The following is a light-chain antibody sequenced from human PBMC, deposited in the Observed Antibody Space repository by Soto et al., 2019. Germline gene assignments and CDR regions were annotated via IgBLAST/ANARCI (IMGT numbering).Light chain of an antibody. J-gene: IGLJ3*02. CDR2: EAG. CDR1: SSDVGSYNF. Sequence: QSALTQPASVSGSPGQSITISCTGTSSDVGSYNFASWYQQHPGKAPKLMIFEAGKRPSGISNRFSGSKSGNTASLTISGLQAEDEADYYCCSYAGSRTGVFGGGTKVTVL. CDR3: CSYAGSRTGV. V-gene: IGLV2-23*01.